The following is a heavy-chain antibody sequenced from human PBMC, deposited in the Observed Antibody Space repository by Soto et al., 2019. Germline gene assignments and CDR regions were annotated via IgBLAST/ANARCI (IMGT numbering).Heavy chain of an antibody. V-gene: IGHV3-23*01. J-gene: IGHJ3*02. CDR1: GFTFSSYS. D-gene: IGHD6-19*01. CDR3: AKTTDGWFSAFEI. Sequence: GGSLRLSCAASGFTFSSYSMSWVRQAPGKGLEWVSAISGSGTTAYYADSVKGRFIFSRDNPKNTMYLQMNSLRAEDTAVYFCAKTTDGWFSAFEIWGQGTVVTVSS. CDR2: ISGSGTTA.